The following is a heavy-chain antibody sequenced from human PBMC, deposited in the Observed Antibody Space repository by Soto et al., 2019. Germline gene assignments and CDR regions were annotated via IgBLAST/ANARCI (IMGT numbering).Heavy chain of an antibody. V-gene: IGHV3-30-3*01. CDR2: ISYDGSNK. J-gene: IGHJ4*02. CDR1: GFTFSSYA. CDR3: ARGRSDGIPLFRGPLFAPVDY. Sequence: GGSLRLSCAASGFTFSSYAMHWVRQAPGKGLEWVAVISYDGSNKYYADSVKGRFTISRDNSKNTLYLQMNSLRAEDTAVYYCARGRSDGIPLFRGPLFAPVDYWGQGTLVTVS. D-gene: IGHD3-10*02.